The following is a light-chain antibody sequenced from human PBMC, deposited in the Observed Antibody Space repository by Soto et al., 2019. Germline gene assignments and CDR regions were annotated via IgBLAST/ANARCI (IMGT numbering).Light chain of an antibody. CDR3: QQYHNWPPYT. V-gene: IGKV3-15*01. Sequence: EIVMTQSPATLSVSPGERATLSCRASQSVSTNLAWYQQKPGQAPRLLMYGASTRATGIPARFSGSGSGTEFTITISSLQSEEFAVYYCQQYHNWPPYTFGQGTKLEIK. CDR1: QSVSTN. J-gene: IGKJ2*01. CDR2: GAS.